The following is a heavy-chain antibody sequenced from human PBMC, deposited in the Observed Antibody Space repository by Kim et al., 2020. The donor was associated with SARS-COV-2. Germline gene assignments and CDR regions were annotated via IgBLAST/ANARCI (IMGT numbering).Heavy chain of an antibody. CDR1: GFTFSSYW. Sequence: GGSLRLSCAASGFTFSSYWMSWVRQAPGKGLEWVANIKQDGSEKYYVDSVKGRFTISRDNAKNSLYLQMNSLRAEDTAVYYCARDPSSGWYDFDVLTIDYWGQGTLVTVSS. CDR2: IKQDGSEK. J-gene: IGHJ4*02. CDR3: ARDPSSGWYDFDVLTIDY. V-gene: IGHV3-7*03. D-gene: IGHD6-19*01.